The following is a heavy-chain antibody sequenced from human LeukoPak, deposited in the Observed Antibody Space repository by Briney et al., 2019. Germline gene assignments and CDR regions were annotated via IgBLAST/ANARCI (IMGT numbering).Heavy chain of an antibody. J-gene: IGHJ4*02. V-gene: IGHV3-21*01. D-gene: IGHD4-17*01. CDR1: GFTFSSYS. CDR2: ISSSSSYI. Sequence: GGSLRLSCAASGFTFSSYSMTWVRQAPGKGLEWVSSISSSSSYIYYADSVKGRFTISRDNAKNSLYLQMNSLRDEDTAIYYCARETTVIKKIDYWGQGTLVTVSS. CDR3: ARETTVIKKIDY.